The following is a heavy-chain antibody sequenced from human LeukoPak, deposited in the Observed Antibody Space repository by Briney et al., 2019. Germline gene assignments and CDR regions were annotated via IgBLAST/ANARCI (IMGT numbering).Heavy chain of an antibody. CDR2: FDPEDGET. J-gene: IGHJ4*02. Sequence: ASVKVSCKVSGYTLTELSMHWVRQAPGKGLEWMGGFDPEDGETIYAQKFQGRVTMTEDTSTDTAYMELSSLRSEDTAVYYCATGYYGSGSQRKQYYFDYCGQGTLVTVSS. D-gene: IGHD3-10*01. CDR3: ATGYYGSGSQRKQYYFDY. CDR1: GYTLTELS. V-gene: IGHV1-24*01.